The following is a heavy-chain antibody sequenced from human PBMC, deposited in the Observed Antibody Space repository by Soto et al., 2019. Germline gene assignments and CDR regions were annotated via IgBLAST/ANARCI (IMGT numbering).Heavy chain of an antibody. D-gene: IGHD2-21*01. Sequence: ETLSLTCTVSGGSISSSSYYWGWIRQPPGKGLEWIGSIYYSGSTYYNPSLKSRVTISVDTSKNQFSLKLSSVTAADTAVYYCARLDSILLPLDYWGEGTLLTFPS. J-gene: IGHJ4*02. CDR3: ARLDSILLPLDY. V-gene: IGHV4-39*01. CDR1: GGSISSSSYY. CDR2: IYYSGST.